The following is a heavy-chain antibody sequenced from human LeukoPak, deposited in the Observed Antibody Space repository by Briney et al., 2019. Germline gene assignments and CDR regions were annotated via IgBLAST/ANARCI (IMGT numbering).Heavy chain of an antibody. CDR3: ARNSGGRRYYFTD. CDR2: IWNDGSNK. J-gene: IGHJ4*02. CDR1: GFIFSNSG. Sequence: GGSLRLSCAASGFIFSNSGVHWVRQAPGKGLEWVAVIWNDGSNKYYADSVKGRFTISRDNSQNTLYLQMNSLRAEDTAVYYCARNSGGRRYYFTDWGQGTLVTVSS. V-gene: IGHV3-33*01. D-gene: IGHD3-10*01.